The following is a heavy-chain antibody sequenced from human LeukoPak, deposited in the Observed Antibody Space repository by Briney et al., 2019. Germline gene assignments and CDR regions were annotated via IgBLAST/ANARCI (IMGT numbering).Heavy chain of an antibody. Sequence: SETLSLTCTASGGSISSYYWSWIRQPPGKGLEWIGYIYYSGSTNYNPSLKSRVTISVDTSKNQFSLKLSSVTAADTAVYYCARDNYLTGSFDYWGQGTLVTVSS. CDR1: GGSISSYY. V-gene: IGHV4-59*01. D-gene: IGHD4-11*01. CDR3: ARDNYLTGSFDY. CDR2: IYYSGST. J-gene: IGHJ4*02.